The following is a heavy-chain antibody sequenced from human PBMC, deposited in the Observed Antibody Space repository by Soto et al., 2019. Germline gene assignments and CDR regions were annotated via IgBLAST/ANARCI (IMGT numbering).Heavy chain of an antibody. D-gene: IGHD3-10*01. J-gene: IGHJ6*02. Sequence: SETLSLTCTVSSGSISGYYWSWIRQPPGKGLEWIGYIYYIGSTNYSPSLKSRVTISVDTSKNQFSLKLSSVTAADTAVYYCARHLVGSGRSSMDVWGQGTTVTVSS. CDR1: SGSISGYY. V-gene: IGHV4-59*08. CDR2: IYYIGST. CDR3: ARHLVGSGRSSMDV.